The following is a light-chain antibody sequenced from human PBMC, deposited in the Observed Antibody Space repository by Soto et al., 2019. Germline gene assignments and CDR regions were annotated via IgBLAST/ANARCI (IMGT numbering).Light chain of an antibody. Sequence: SYELTQPPSVSVAPGQTARITCGGNNIGDKSVHWYQQKPGQAPVLVVYDGTDRASGIPERFSGSNSGNTATLTISGVEAGDEADYHCQVWDDTSDHVVFGGGTKLTVL. CDR1: NIGDKS. CDR2: DGT. J-gene: IGLJ2*01. V-gene: IGLV3-21*02. CDR3: QVWDDTSDHVV.